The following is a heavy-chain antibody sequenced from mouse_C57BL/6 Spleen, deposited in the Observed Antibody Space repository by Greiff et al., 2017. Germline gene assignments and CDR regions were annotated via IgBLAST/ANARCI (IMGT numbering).Heavy chain of an antibody. D-gene: IGHD1-1*01. CDR2: IDPSDSYT. CDR3: ARGGTTVPYYFDY. V-gene: IGHV1-69*01. Sequence: QVQLQQPGAELVMPGASVKLSCKASGYTFTSYWMHWVKQRPGQGLEWIGEIDPSDSYTNYNQKFKGKSTLTVDKSSSTAYMPLSSLTSEDSAVYYCARGGTTVPYYFDYWGQGTTLTVSS. J-gene: IGHJ2*01. CDR1: GYTFTSYW.